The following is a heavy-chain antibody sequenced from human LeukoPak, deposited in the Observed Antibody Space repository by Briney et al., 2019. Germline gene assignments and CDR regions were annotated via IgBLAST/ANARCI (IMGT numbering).Heavy chain of an antibody. V-gene: IGHV3-30-3*01. CDR3: ARDYWWNYDY. Sequence: GGSLRLSCAASGFTFSDYAMHWVRQAPGKGLEWVAVISKDGSDKYYPGSVRGRFTISRDNSKNTIYLQMDSLRAENTAIYYCARDYWWNYDYWGQGTLVTVSS. CDR1: GFTFSDYA. J-gene: IGHJ4*02. D-gene: IGHD1-7*01. CDR2: ISKDGSDK.